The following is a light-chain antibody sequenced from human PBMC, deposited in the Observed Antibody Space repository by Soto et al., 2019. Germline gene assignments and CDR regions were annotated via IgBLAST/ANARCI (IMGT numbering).Light chain of an antibody. V-gene: IGLV2-14*01. Sequence: QSVLTQPASGSGSPGQSITISCTGTSSDVGSYNYVSWYQQHPGKAPKLMIYEVSNRPSGVSNRFSGSKSGNTASLTISGLQSEDEADYYCSSYTSSSTLVVFGGGTKLTVL. CDR2: EVS. CDR3: SSYTSSSTLVV. CDR1: SSDVGSYNY. J-gene: IGLJ2*01.